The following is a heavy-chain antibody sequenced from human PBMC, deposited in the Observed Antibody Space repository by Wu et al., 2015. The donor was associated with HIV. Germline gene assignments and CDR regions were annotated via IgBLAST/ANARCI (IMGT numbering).Heavy chain of an antibody. CDR3: ARDLGFGIVANWFDP. V-gene: IGHV1-2*02. Sequence: QVQLVQSGAEVKKPGASVKVSCKASGYTFTGYYMHWVRQAPGQGLEWMGWINPNSGGTNYAQKFQGRVTMTRDTSISTAYMELSRLRSDDTAVYYCARDLGFGIVANWFDPWGQGTLVTVSS. J-gene: IGHJ5*02. CDR1: GYTFTGYY. CDR2: INPNSGGT. D-gene: IGHD2-15*01.